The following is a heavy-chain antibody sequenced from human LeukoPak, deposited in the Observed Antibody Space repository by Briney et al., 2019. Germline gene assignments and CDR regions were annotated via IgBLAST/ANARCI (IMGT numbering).Heavy chain of an antibody. V-gene: IGHV3-23*01. J-gene: IGHJ4*02. CDR2: ISGSGGST. CDR3: AKDPIAAASID. CDR1: GFPFYTHA. D-gene: IGHD6-13*01. Sequence: GGSLRLSRAASGFPFYTHAMSWVPQAPGKGLEWVSDISGSGGSTYYADSVKGRFTISRDNSKNTLYLQMNSLRAEDTAVYYCAKDPIAAASIDWGQGTLVTVSS.